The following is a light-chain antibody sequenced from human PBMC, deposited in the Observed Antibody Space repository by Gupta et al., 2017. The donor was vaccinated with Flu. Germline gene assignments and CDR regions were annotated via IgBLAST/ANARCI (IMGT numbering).Light chain of an antibody. Sequence: QSALTQPASVSGPPGLSIAISCTGTSSDIGGYNYVSWYQQHPGQAPKLMIYEVSNRPSGVSNRFSGSKSGNTASLTISGLQAEDEADYYCSSYTSSSTSRFGGGTKLTVL. J-gene: IGLJ2*01. CDR2: EVS. V-gene: IGLV2-14*01. CDR1: SSDIGGYNY. CDR3: SSYTSSSTSR.